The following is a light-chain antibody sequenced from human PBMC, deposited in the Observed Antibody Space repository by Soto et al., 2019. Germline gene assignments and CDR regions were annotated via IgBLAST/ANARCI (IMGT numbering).Light chain of an antibody. CDR2: DAS. V-gene: IGKV1-33*01. CDR1: DDISNY. Sequence: DIQMTQSPSSLSASVGDRVTITCQASDDISNYLNWYQQKPGKAPKVLIYDASHLESGVPSRFSGGGSGTAFTFPISSLQAEDIAPYYWQHYANLPLTFGPWTKVDIK. CDR3: QHYANLPLT. J-gene: IGKJ3*01.